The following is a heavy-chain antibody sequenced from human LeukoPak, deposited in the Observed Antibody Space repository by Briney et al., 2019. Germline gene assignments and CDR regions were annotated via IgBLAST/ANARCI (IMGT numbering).Heavy chain of an antibody. Sequence: ATVKISCKVSGYTFTDYYMHWVQQAPGQGLEWMGWISAYNGNTNYAQKLQGRVTMTTDTSTSTAYMELRSLRSDDTAVYYCALSGSYAPFDYWGQGTLVTVSS. V-gene: IGHV1-18*04. D-gene: IGHD1-26*01. CDR1: GYTFTDYY. J-gene: IGHJ4*02. CDR2: ISAYNGNT. CDR3: ALSGSYAPFDY.